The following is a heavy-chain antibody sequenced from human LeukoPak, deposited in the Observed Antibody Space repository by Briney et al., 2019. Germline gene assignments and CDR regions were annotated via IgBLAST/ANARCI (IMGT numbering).Heavy chain of an antibody. CDR3: ARDYMVRGVIDY. J-gene: IGHJ4*02. V-gene: IGHV4-39*07. CDR2: IYYSGST. Sequence: SETLSLTCTVSGGSISITTYYWGWIRQPPGKGLEGIGNIYYSGSTYYNPSLKSRVTISVDTSKNQFYLKLSSVTAADTAVYYCARDYMVRGVIDYWGQGTLVTVSS. CDR1: GGSISITTYY. D-gene: IGHD3-10*01.